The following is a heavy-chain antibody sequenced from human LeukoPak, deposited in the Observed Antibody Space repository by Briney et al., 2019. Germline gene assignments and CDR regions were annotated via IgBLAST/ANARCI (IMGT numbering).Heavy chain of an antibody. J-gene: IGHJ6*03. Sequence: PSETLSLTCTVSGGSISSHYWTWIRQSPVKGLEWIGDISNSGSTSYNPSLKSRVTISIDTSKNQFSLKLSSVTAADTAVYYCGRDALVGYFSYYYMDVWGKWTTVTVSS. V-gene: IGHV4-59*11. CDR2: ISNSGST. CDR3: GRDALVGYFSYYYMDV. CDR1: GGSISSHY. D-gene: IGHD2-15*01.